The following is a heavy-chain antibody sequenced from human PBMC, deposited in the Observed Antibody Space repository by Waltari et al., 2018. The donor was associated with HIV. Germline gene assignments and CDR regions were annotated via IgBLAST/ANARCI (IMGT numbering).Heavy chain of an antibody. CDR2: IRYDGSNK. D-gene: IGHD4-4*01. CDR3: GGNTALDY. Sequence: QVQLVESGGGVVQPGGSLRLSCAASGFTFSSYGMHWVRQAPGKGLDGVALIRYDGSNKYYADSVKGRFTISRDNSKNTLYLQMNSLRAEDTAVYYCGGNTALDYWGQGTLVTVSS. J-gene: IGHJ4*02. V-gene: IGHV3-30*02. CDR1: GFTFSSYG.